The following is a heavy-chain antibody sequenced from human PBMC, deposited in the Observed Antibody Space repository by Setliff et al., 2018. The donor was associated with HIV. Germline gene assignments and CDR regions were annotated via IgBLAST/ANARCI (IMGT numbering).Heavy chain of an antibody. J-gene: IGHJ4*02. CDR3: ARGYPHYCSGGICVPRFYYFDY. CDR1: GFTFSNFW. Sequence: PGGSLRLSCAASGFTFSNFWMHWVRQAPGKGLVWVSRINSEGSSTRYADSVKGRFTISRDNAKNTLYLQMNSLRAEDTAVYYCARGYPHYCSGGICVPRFYYFDYWGQGTLVTVSS. D-gene: IGHD2-15*01. CDR2: INSEGSST. V-gene: IGHV3-74*01.